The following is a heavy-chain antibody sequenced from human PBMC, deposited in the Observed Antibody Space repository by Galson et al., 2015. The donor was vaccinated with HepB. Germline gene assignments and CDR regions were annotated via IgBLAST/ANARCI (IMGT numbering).Heavy chain of an antibody. CDR3: AMGSRQGDLLTWFDS. Sequence: SVKVSCKVSGYTLTESIHWVRQAPGKGLDWVGGFDREAGEATYAQKLRGRVTMTEDTSTDTYYMELTNMRSEDTAVYYCAMGSRQGDLLTWFDSWGQGTLVVVSS. V-gene: IGHV1-24*01. CDR1: GYTLTES. J-gene: IGHJ5*01. CDR2: FDREAGEA. D-gene: IGHD3-9*01.